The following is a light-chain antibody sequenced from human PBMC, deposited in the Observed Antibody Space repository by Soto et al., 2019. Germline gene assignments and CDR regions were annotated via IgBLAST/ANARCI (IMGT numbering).Light chain of an antibody. Sequence: QSALTQPPSASGSPGQSVTISCTGTSSDVGVYKYVSWYQQHPGKAPKLMIYEVSKRPSGVPDRFSGSKSGNTASLTVSGLQAEDEADYYCSSYAGSNKVVFGGGTKLTVL. CDR2: EVS. V-gene: IGLV2-8*01. CDR3: SSYAGSNKVV. J-gene: IGLJ2*01. CDR1: SSDVGVYKY.